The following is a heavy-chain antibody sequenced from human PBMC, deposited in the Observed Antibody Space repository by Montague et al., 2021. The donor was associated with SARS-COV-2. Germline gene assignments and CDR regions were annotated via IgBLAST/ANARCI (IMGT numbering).Heavy chain of an antibody. CDR3: ARASVDIVPTIDFDF. V-gene: IGHV1-46*01. CDR2: LNPHGGRT. Sequence: SVKVSCKASGYTFISYYLHWVRQAPGQGLEWMGILNPHGGRTSFAQKFQGRVTMTRDTSTSTLYMELSSLTSEDTAMYYCARASVDIVPTIDFDFWGQGTLVIVSS. CDR1: GYTFISYY. J-gene: IGHJ4*02. D-gene: IGHD5-12*01.